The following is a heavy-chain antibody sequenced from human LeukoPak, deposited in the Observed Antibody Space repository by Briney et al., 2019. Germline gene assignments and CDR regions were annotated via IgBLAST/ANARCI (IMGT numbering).Heavy chain of an antibody. CDR2: INAGNGNT. D-gene: IGHD2-15*01. V-gene: IGHV1-3*01. J-gene: IGHJ4*02. CDR1: GFTFTSYA. CDR3: ARGGASTPPAVDY. Sequence: VASVKVSCKASGFTFTSYAMHRVRQAPGQRLDWMGWINAGNGNTRYSQKFQGRVTITRDTSASTAYMELSSLRSEDTAVYYCARGGASTPPAVDYWGQGSLVTVSS.